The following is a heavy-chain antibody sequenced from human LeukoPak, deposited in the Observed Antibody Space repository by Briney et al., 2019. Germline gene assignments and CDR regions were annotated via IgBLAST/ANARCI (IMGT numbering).Heavy chain of an antibody. CDR3: TTTGD. V-gene: IGHV3-49*04. J-gene: IGHJ4*02. CDR1: GFTFSSYE. CDR2: IRSKAYGGTT. Sequence: GGSLRLSCAASGFTFSSYEMNWVRQAPGKGLEWVGFIRSKAYGGTTEYAASVKGKFTISRDDSKSIAYLQMNSLKTEDTAVYYCTTTGDWGQGTLVTVSS.